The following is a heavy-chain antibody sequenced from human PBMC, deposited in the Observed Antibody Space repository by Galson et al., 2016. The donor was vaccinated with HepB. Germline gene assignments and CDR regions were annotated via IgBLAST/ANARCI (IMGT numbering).Heavy chain of an antibody. CDR3: AKGGRIYCSSASCHDHFHY. Sequence: SGFTFSSYGMHWVRQAPGKGLEWVAVISYDGSNRYYADSVKGRFTISRDNSKKTLYLQMNSLRAEDTAVYYCAKGGRIYCSSASCHDHFHYWGQGTLVTVSS. J-gene: IGHJ4*02. CDR1: GFTFSSYG. V-gene: IGHV3-30*18. CDR2: ISYDGSNR. D-gene: IGHD2-2*01.